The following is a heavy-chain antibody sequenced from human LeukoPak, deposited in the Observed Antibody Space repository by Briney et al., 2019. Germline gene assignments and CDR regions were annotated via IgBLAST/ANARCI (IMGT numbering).Heavy chain of an antibody. V-gene: IGHV4-38-2*02. J-gene: IGHJ3*02. CDR3: ARAEGLRDSSGYYYEYRGFEI. Sequence: PSETLSLTCTVSGYSISSGYYWGWIRQPPGKGLEWIGSIYHSGSTYYNPSLKSRVTISVDTSKNQFSLKLTSVTAADTAVYYCARAEGLRDSSGYYYEYRGFEIWGQGTMVTVSS. D-gene: IGHD3-22*01. CDR1: GYSISSGYY. CDR2: IYHSGST.